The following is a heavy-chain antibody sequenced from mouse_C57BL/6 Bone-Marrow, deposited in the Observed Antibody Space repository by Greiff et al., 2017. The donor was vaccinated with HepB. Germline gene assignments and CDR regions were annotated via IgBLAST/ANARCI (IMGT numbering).Heavy chain of an antibody. D-gene: IGHD1-1*01. CDR3: TLTTVVYFDY. CDR2: IDPENGDT. CDR1: GFNIKDDY. V-gene: IGHV14-4*01. Sequence: EVKLMESGAELVRPGASVKLSCTASGFNIKDDYMHWVKQRPEQGLEWIGWIDPENGDTEYASKFQGKATITADTSSNTAYLQLSSLTSEDTAVYYCTLTTVVYFDYWGQGTTLTVSS. J-gene: IGHJ2*01.